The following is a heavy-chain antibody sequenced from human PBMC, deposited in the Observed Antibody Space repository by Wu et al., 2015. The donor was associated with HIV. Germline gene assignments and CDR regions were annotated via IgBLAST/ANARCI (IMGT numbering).Heavy chain of an antibody. D-gene: IGHD1-20*01. CDR2: INPNSGGT. Sequence: QVQLVQSGAEVKKPGASVKVSCKASGYSFTTYSIYWVRQAPGQGPEWMGWINPNSGGTNYAQKFRGRVTMTRDTSINTAYMDLTRLTSDDAAMYYCTARPITGSAFDIWGQGTMASVSS. J-gene: IGHJ3*02. CDR1: GYSFTTYS. CDR3: TARPITGSAFDI. V-gene: IGHV1-2*02.